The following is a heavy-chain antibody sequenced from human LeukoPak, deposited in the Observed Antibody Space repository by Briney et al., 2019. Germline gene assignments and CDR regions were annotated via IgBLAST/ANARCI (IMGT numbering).Heavy chain of an antibody. CDR1: GYTFTSYD. D-gene: IGHD3-10*01. J-gene: IGHJ2*01. V-gene: IGHV1-8*01. Sequence: ASVKVSCKASGYTFTSYDINWVRQATGQGLEWMGWMNPNSGNTGYAQKFQGRVTMTTDTSTSTAYMELRSLRSDDTAVYYCARAPRITMVRGVPGWYFDLWGRGTLVTVSS. CDR2: MNPNSGNT. CDR3: ARAPRITMVRGVPGWYFDL.